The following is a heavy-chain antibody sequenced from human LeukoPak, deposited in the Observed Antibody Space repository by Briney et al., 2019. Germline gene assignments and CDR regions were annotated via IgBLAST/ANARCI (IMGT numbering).Heavy chain of an antibody. Sequence: VASVKVSCKASGGTFSSYAISWVRQAPGQGLEWMGGIIPIFGTANYAQKFQGRVTITADESTSTAYMELSSLRSEDTAVYYCARDVDSNYENYYFDYWGQGTLVTVSS. CDR3: ARDVDSNYENYYFDY. CDR2: IIPIFGTA. V-gene: IGHV1-69*01. CDR1: GGTFSSYA. D-gene: IGHD4-11*01. J-gene: IGHJ4*02.